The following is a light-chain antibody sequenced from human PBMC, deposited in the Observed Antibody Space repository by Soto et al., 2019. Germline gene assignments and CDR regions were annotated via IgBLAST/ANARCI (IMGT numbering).Light chain of an antibody. J-gene: IGKJ4*01. CDR2: GAS. CDR3: QQSYDVRLS. CDR1: QSISDY. Sequence: DIQMTQSPSSLSAVVGDRVTITCRASQSISDYLNWYQQKPGKDPNLLIHGASILQSGIPSRFSGSGSGTDFTLTISSLQPEDFATYYCQQSYDVRLSFGGGTKVQI. V-gene: IGKV1-39*01.